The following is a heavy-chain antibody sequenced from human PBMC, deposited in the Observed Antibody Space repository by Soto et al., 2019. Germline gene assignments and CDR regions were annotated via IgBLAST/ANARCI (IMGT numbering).Heavy chain of an antibody. CDR1: GYSVTSGSY. Sequence: SETLSLTCTVSGYSVTSGSYWGWFRQPPEKGLEWIGSVYLSGHTYHNPSLMSRVTISIDTSKNQFSLKLTSVTAADTAMYYCARAPPGPSPRWDVWGQGTTVTVSS. J-gene: IGHJ6*02. V-gene: IGHV4-38-2*02. D-gene: IGHD3-10*01. CDR2: VYLSGHT. CDR3: ARAPPGPSPRWDV.